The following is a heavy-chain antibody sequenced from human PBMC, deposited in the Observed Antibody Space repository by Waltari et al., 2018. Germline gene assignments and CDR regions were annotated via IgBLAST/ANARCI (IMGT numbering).Heavy chain of an antibody. D-gene: IGHD3-10*01. Sequence: EVQLVESGGGLIQPGGSLRLSCAASGFTVSSNYMSWVRQAPGKGLEWVSVIYSGGSTYYADSVKGRFTISRDNSKNTLYLQMNSLRAEDTAVYYCARDARHGSGTFDIWGQGTMVTVSS. CDR2: IYSGGST. J-gene: IGHJ3*02. V-gene: IGHV3-53*01. CDR1: GFTVSSNY. CDR3: ARDARHGSGTFDI.